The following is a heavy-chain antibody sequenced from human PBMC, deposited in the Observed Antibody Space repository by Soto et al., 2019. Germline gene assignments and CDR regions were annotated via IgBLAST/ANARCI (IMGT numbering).Heavy chain of an antibody. V-gene: IGHV3-7*03. CDR2: IKEDGSEK. J-gene: IGHJ5*02. CDR3: ASEKRPVEAPTNVSWFDP. Sequence: GGSLRLSCAASGFTISGYWVSWVRQAPGTGLEWVANIKEDGSEKYYVDSVKGRLTISRDNAKNTLYLHQNSLRAEDTAVYYCASEKRPVEAPTNVSWFDPWGQGTLVTVSS. CDR1: GFTISGYW. D-gene: IGHD2-2*01.